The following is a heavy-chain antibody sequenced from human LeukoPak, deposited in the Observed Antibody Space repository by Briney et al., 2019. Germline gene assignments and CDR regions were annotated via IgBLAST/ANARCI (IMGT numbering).Heavy chain of an antibody. Sequence: ASVKVSCKASGYTFTSYDINWVRQATGQGLEWMGWMNPNSGNTGYAQKFQGRVTITRNTSISTAYMELSSLRSEDTAVYYCARVSLNWGSAFDIWGQGTMVTVSS. CDR3: ARVSLNWGSAFDI. J-gene: IGHJ3*02. CDR1: GYTFTSYD. D-gene: IGHD7-27*01. CDR2: MNPNSGNT. V-gene: IGHV1-8*03.